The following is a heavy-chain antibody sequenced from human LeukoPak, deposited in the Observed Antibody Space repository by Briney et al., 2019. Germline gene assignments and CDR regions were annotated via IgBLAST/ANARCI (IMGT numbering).Heavy chain of an antibody. V-gene: IGHV4-39*01. CDR2: MYYRGST. CDR3: ASAPRQGSIGGLDY. CDR1: GGSINDITYH. J-gene: IGHJ4*02. Sequence: PSETLSLTCTVSGGSINDITYHWGWIRQPPGKGLEWIGNMYYRGSTYYNPSLKSRVSMSVDTSKGQFSLQLSSVTAADTALYYCASAPRQGSIGGLDYWGQGTLVTVSS. D-gene: IGHD3-16*01.